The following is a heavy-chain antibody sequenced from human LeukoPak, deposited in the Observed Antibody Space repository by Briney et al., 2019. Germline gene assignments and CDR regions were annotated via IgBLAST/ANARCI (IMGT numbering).Heavy chain of an antibody. V-gene: IGHV1-46*01. J-gene: IGHJ6*03. Sequence: ASVKVSCKASGYTFTSYYMHWVRQAPGQGLEWMGVINPSGGSTSYAQKFQGRVTMTRDMSTSTVYMGLSSLRSEDTAVYYCARVAALYSGSYWYYYYYMDVWGKGTTVTVSS. CDR2: INPSGGST. CDR1: GYTFTSYY. CDR3: ARVAALYSGSYWYYYYYMDV. D-gene: IGHD1-26*01.